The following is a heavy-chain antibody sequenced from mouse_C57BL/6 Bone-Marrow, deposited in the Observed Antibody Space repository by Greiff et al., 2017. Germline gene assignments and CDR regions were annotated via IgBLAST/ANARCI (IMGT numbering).Heavy chain of an antibody. J-gene: IGHJ1*03. CDR3: ATLGEWGYCAIDV. Sequence: VQLKQSGAELVRPGASVKLSCTASGFNIKDDYMHWVKQRPEQGLEWIGWIDPENGDTEYASKFQGKATITADTSSNTAYLQLSSLTSEDTAVYYCATLGEWGYCAIDVWGTGTTVTVSS. CDR2: IDPENGDT. V-gene: IGHV14-4*01. D-gene: IGHD3-1*01. CDR1: GFNIKDDY.